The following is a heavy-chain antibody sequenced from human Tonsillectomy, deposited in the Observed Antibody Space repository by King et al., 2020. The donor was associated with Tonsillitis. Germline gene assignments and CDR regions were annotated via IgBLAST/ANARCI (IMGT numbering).Heavy chain of an antibody. CDR2: IHHSGST. Sequence: VQLQQWGAGLLKPSETLSLTCAVYGGSFSAYYWTWIRQPPGKGLEWIGEIHHSGSTKCNPSLKNRVTISLDTSKKQFSLTLSSVTAADTAVYYCASKLGALDFWSQGTLVTVSS. CDR1: GGSFSAYY. CDR3: ASKLGALDF. D-gene: IGHD1-26*01. J-gene: IGHJ4*02. V-gene: IGHV4-34*01.